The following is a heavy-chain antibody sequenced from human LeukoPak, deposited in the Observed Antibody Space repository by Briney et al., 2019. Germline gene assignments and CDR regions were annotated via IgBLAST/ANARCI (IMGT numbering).Heavy chain of an antibody. CDR1: GFTLSTYW. Sequence: PGGSLRLSCAASGFTLSTYWMSWVRQAPGKGPEWVANIKEDESEKYYVDSVKGRFTISRDNAKNSLYLQMSSLRAEDTAVYYCVRDDSSGRHYFGNWGQGTLVTVSS. J-gene: IGHJ4*02. V-gene: IGHV3-7*01. CDR3: VRDDSSGRHYFGN. D-gene: IGHD3-22*01. CDR2: IKEDESEK.